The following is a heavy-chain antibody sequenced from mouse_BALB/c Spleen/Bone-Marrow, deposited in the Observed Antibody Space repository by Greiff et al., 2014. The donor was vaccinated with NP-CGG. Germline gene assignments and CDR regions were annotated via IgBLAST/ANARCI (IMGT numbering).Heavy chain of an antibody. J-gene: IGHJ4*01. V-gene: IGHV1S130*01. D-gene: IGHD2-1*01. Sequence: QVQLQQSGSVLVRPGASVKLSCEASGYTFTSSWMHWAKQRPGQGLEWIGEIHPNSGNTNYNEKFKGKATLTVDTSSSTAYVDLSSLTSEDSAVYYCARIYYGNFYAMDYWGQGTSVTVSS. CDR3: ARIYYGNFYAMDY. CDR2: IHPNSGNT. CDR1: GYTFTSSW.